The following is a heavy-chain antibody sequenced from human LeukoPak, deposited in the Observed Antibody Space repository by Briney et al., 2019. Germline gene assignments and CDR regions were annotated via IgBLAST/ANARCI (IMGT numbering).Heavy chain of an antibody. CDR2: IYTSGST. J-gene: IGHJ5*02. D-gene: IGHD6-6*01. Sequence: SQTLSLTCTVPGGSISSGSYYWSWIRQPAGKGLEWIGRIYTSGSTNYNPSLKSRVTISVDTSKNQFSLKLSSVTAADTAVYYCARVKVIAARRWFDPWGQGTLVTVSS. CDR3: ARVKVIAARRWFDP. CDR1: GGSISSGSYY. V-gene: IGHV4-61*02.